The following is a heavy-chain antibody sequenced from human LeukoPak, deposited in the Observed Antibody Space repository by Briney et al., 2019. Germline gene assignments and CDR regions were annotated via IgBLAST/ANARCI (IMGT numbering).Heavy chain of an antibody. J-gene: IGHJ4*02. CDR2: IRYDGSNK. Sequence: GSLRLSCAASGFTFSSYAMSWVRQAPGKGLEWVAFIRYDGSNKYYADSVKGRFTISRDNSKNTLYLQMNSLRAEDTAVYYCAKDYRGAARAFDYWGQGTLVTVSS. D-gene: IGHD1-26*01. V-gene: IGHV3-30*02. CDR1: GFTFSSYA. CDR3: AKDYRGAARAFDY.